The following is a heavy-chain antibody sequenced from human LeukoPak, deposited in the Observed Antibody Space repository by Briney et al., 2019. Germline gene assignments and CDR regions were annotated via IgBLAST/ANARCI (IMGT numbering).Heavy chain of an antibody. V-gene: IGHV1-69-2*01. J-gene: IGHJ6*04. CDR1: GYTFTGYY. CDR2: VDPEDGET. Sequence: ASVKVSCKASGYTFTGYYIHWVQQAPGKGLEWMGLVDPEDGETIYAEKFQGRVTITADTSTDTAYMELSSLRSEDTAVYYCATGRTEVDVWGKGTTVTVSS. CDR3: ATGRTEVDV.